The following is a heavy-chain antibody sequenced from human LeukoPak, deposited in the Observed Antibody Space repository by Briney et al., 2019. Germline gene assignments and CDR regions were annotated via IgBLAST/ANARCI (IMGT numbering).Heavy chain of an antibody. J-gene: IGHJ4*02. Sequence: SETLSLTCTVSGGSISSGSYYWGWVRQPPGKGLEWIGSIYYSGSTYYNPSLKSRVTISVDTSKNQFSLKLSSVTAADTAVYYCARAISGHGYFDYWGQGTLVTVSS. CDR2: IYYSGST. D-gene: IGHD2/OR15-2a*01. CDR1: GGSISSGSYY. CDR3: ARAISGHGYFDY. V-gene: IGHV4-39*07.